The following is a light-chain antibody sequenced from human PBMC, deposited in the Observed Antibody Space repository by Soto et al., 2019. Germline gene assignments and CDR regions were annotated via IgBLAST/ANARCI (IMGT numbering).Light chain of an antibody. V-gene: IGKV1-5*03. CDR2: KSS. J-gene: IGKJ4*01. CDR3: HQYYIFAT. Sequence: DIQMTQSPATLSASLGDRATITCRASQSISNYLTWYQPRQGKAPKLLIYKSSILQNGGPSRFSGSGSDTEFTLTSISLQTDDFATYYCHQYYIFATFGQGTRVEI. CDR1: QSISNY.